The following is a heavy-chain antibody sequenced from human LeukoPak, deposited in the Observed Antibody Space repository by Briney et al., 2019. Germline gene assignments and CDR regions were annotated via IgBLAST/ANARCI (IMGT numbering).Heavy chain of an antibody. D-gene: IGHD1-20*01. V-gene: IGHV4-34*01. CDR1: GGSFDGYY. CDR3: ARGVNNWNVDVFDI. CDR2: INHSGST. J-gene: IGHJ3*02. Sequence: SETLSLTCAVFGGSFDGYYWSWIRQPPGKGLEWIGEINHSGSTNYNPSLKSRVTISVDTSKNQFSLKLSSVTAADTAVYYCARGVNNWNVDVFDIWGQGTMVTVSS.